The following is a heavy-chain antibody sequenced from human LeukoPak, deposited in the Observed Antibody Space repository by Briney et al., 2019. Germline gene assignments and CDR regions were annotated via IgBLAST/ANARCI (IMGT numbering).Heavy chain of an antibody. CDR3: ARHEHKAVAGDT. J-gene: IGHJ4*02. D-gene: IGHD6-19*01. CDR1: GFIFSSYSMN. V-gene: IGHV4-39*01. Sequence: PGGSLRLSCVGSGFIFSSYSMNWVRQPPGKGLEWVGSVYYSGKTFYSPSLESRVTISVDTSKNHFSLRLISVTAADTAMYYCARHEHKAVAGDTWGQGTLVTVSS. CDR2: VYYSGKT.